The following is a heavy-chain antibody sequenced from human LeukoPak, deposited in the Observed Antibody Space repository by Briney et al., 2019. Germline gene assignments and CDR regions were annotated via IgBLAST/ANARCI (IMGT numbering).Heavy chain of an antibody. CDR3: ARDALGYSSSWSEV. D-gene: IGHD6-13*01. J-gene: IGHJ4*02. Sequence: PGGSLRLSCAASGFTFSSYEMNWVRQAPGKGLEWVSYISSSGSTIYYADSVKGRFTISRDNAKNSLYLQMNSLRAEDTAVYYCARDALGYSSSWSEVWGQGTLVTVSS. CDR1: GFTFSSYE. V-gene: IGHV3-48*03. CDR2: ISSSGSTI.